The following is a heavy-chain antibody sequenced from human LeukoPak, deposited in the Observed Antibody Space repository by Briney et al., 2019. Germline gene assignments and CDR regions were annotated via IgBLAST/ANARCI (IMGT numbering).Heavy chain of an antibody. CDR3: ARLARYCSGGSCYYYYYMDV. V-gene: IGHV6-1*01. J-gene: IGHJ6*03. CDR1: GDSVSSNSAA. CDR2: TYYRSKWYN. D-gene: IGHD2-15*01. Sequence: SQTLSLTCAISGDSVSSNSAAWNWIRQSPSRGLEWLGRTYYRSKWYNDYAVSVKSRITIKPDTSKNQFSLQLNSVTPEDTAVYYCARLARYCSGGSCYYYYYMDVWGKGTTVTVSS.